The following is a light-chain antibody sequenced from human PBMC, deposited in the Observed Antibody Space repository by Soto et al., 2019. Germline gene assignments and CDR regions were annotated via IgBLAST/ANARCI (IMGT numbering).Light chain of an antibody. V-gene: IGKV1-5*01. CDR2: DAS. J-gene: IGKJ1*01. Sequence: DIQMTQSPSTLSASVEDRVTITCRASQSISSWLAWYQQKPGKAPKLLIYDASSLESGVPSRFSGSGSGTELTLTISSLQPDDFATYYCQQYNSYLRAFGQGTKVEIK. CDR3: QQYNSYLRA. CDR1: QSISSW.